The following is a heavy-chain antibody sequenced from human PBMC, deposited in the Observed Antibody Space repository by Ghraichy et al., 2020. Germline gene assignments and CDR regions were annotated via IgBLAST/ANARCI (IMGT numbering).Heavy chain of an antibody. V-gene: IGHV3-48*02. Sequence: GGSLRLSCAASGLTFSSYVMNWVRQAPGKGLEWVSYIDHSSDRIYYADSVKGRFTISRDNAKNSLYLQMNSLRDEDTAVYYCARDHDWALDFWGQGVLVTVSS. CDR3: ARDHDWALDF. CDR1: GLTFSSYV. CDR2: IDHSSDRI. D-gene: IGHD3-9*01. J-gene: IGHJ4*02.